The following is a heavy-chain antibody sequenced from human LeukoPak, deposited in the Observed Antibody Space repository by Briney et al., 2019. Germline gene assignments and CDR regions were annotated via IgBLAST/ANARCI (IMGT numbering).Heavy chain of an antibody. D-gene: IGHD3-10*01. CDR1: GCTFSSYA. Sequence: GGSLTLSCAASGCTFSSYAMSWLRQAPGKGLEWVSVISGSGGSTDYADSVKGRFTISRDNSKNTLYLQTNSLRAEDTAVYYCAKAVYRITMVQEPLDFWGQGTLVTVSS. CDR2: ISGSGGST. CDR3: AKAVYRITMVQEPLDF. J-gene: IGHJ4*02. V-gene: IGHV3-23*01.